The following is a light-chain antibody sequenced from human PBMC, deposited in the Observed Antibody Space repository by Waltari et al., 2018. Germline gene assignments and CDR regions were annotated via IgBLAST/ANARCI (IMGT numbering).Light chain of an antibody. CDR1: SSYVGRYKY. CDR2: DVT. CDR3: ASYIPGSTLV. Sequence: QSALTQPASVSGSPGQSITISCTGSSSYVGRYKYVSWYQQFPDRAPNLMIYDVTNRPSGVSNRFSGSKSANTASLTISGLQPEDEADYYCASYIPGSTLVFGGGTKLTVL. J-gene: IGLJ3*02. V-gene: IGLV2-14*01.